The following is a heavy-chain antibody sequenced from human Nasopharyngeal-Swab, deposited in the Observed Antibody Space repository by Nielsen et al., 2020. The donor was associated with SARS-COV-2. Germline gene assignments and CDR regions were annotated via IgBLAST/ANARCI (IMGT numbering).Heavy chain of an antibody. CDR3: ARDRSLEIKASSSDTYYGMDV. V-gene: IGHV1-69*13. CDR2: IIPIFGTA. Sequence: SVKVSCKASGGTFSSYAINWVRQAPGQGLEWMGGIIPIFGTANYAQKFQGRVTITADESTSTAYMELSSLRSEDTAVYYCARDRSLEIKASSSDTYYGMDVWGQGTTVTVSS. J-gene: IGHJ6*02. D-gene: IGHD6-6*01. CDR1: GGTFSSYA.